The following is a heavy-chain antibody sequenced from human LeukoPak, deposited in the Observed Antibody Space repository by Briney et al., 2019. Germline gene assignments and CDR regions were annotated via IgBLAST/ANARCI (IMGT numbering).Heavy chain of an antibody. CDR2: ISYDGSNK. CDR1: GFTFSSYA. D-gene: IGHD6-19*01. Sequence: GGSLRLSCAASGFTFSSYAMHWVRQAPGKGLEWVAVISYDGSNKYYADSVEGRFTISRDNSKNTLYLQMNSLRAEDTAVYYCSGIAVAGTDFDYWGQGTLVTVSS. J-gene: IGHJ4*02. CDR3: SGIAVAGTDFDY. V-gene: IGHV3-30-3*01.